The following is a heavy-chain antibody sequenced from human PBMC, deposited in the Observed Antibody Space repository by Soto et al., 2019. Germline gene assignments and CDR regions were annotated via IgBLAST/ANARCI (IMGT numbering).Heavy chain of an antibody. CDR1: GGTFSSYA. CDR2: FDPEDGET. J-gene: IGHJ3*02. V-gene: IGHV1-24*01. CDR3: ATIAAAVWDAFDI. D-gene: IGHD6-13*01. Sequence: ASVKVSCKXSGGTFSSYAISWVRQAPGKGLEWMGGFDPEDGETIYAQKFQGRVTMTEDTSTDTAYMELSSLRSEDTAVYYCATIAAAVWDAFDIWGQGTMVTVSS.